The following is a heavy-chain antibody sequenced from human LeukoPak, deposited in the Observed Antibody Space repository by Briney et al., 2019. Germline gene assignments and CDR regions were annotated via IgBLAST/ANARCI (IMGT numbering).Heavy chain of an antibody. J-gene: IGHJ4*02. CDR2: ISGSGGST. D-gene: IGHD2-15*01. Sequence: GGSLRLSCAASGFTFSSYAMSWVRQAPGKGLEWVSAISGSGGSTYYADSVEGRFTISRDNSKNTLYLQMNSLRAEDTAVYYCAKEVYCSGGSCYSPDYFDYWGQGTLVTVSS. V-gene: IGHV3-23*01. CDR3: AKEVYCSGGSCYSPDYFDY. CDR1: GFTFSSYA.